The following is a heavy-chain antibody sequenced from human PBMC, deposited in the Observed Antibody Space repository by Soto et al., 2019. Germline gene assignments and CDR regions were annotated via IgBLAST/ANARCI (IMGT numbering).Heavy chain of an antibody. D-gene: IGHD3-3*01. CDR2: IIPIFGTA. CDR1: GGTFSSYA. V-gene: IGHV1-69*01. J-gene: IGHJ6*02. Sequence: QVQLVQSGAEVKKPGSSVKVSCKASGGTFSSYAISWVRQAPGQGLEWMGGIIPIFGTANYAQKFQGRVTINADESTSTDYMDLSSLRSEDTAVYYSARDTKHYYDRDVWGQGTTVTVSS. CDR3: ARDTKHYYDRDV.